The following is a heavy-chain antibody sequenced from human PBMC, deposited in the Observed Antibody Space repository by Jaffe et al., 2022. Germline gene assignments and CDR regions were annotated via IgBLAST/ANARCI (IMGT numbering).Heavy chain of an antibody. V-gene: IGHV4-39*01. J-gene: IGHJ5*02. Sequence: QLQLQESGPGLVKPSETLSLTCTVSGGSISSSSYYWGWIRQPPGKGLEWIGSIYYSGSTYYNPSLKSRVTISVDTSKNQFSLKLSSVTAADTAVYYCARHWKGEYCSSTSCYTNPNWFDPWGQGTLVTVSS. CDR3: ARHWKGEYCSSTSCYTNPNWFDP. D-gene: IGHD2-2*02. CDR2: IYYSGST. CDR1: GGSISSSSYY.